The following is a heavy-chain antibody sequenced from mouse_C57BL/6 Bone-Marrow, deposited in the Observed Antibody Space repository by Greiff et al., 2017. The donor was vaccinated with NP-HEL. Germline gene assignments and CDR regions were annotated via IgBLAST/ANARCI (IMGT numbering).Heavy chain of an antibody. CDR2: IRNKANNHAT. V-gene: IGHV6-6*01. Sequence: EVKVVESGGGLVQPGGSMKLSCAASGFTFSDAWMDWVRQSPEKGLEWVAEIRNKANNHATYYAESVKGRFTISRDDSKSSVYLQMNSLRAEDTGIYYCTLFYDYNYFDYWGQGTTLTVSS. CDR1: GFTFSDAW. CDR3: TLFYDYNYFDY. D-gene: IGHD2-4*01. J-gene: IGHJ2*01.